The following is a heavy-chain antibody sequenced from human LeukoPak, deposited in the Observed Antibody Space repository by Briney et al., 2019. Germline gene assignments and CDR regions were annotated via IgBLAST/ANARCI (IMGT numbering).Heavy chain of an antibody. CDR1: GGTFSSYA. J-gene: IGHJ3*02. CDR2: IIPILGIA. CDR3: ASNPILYGDALGAFDI. Sequence: SVKVSCKASGGTFSSYAISWVRQAPGQGLEWMGRIIPILGIANYAQKFQGRVTITADKSTSTAYMELSSLRSEDTAVYYCASNPILYGDALGAFDIWGQGTMVTVYS. D-gene: IGHD4-17*01. V-gene: IGHV1-69*04.